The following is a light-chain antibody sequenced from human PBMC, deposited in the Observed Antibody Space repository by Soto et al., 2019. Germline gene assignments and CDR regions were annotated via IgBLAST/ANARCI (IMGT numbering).Light chain of an antibody. CDR3: QHYNSYSEA. CDR1: QTISSW. V-gene: IGKV1-5*03. J-gene: IGKJ1*01. CDR2: KAS. Sequence: IQMTQSPSTLSGSVGDRVTITCRASQTISSWLAWYQQKQGKAPKLLIYKASTLKSGVPSRFSGSGSGTEFTLTISSLQPDDFATYYCQHYNSYSEAFGQGTKVDIK.